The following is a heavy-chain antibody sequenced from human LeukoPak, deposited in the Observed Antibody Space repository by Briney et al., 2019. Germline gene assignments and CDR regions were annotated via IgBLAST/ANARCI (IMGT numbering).Heavy chain of an antibody. J-gene: IGHJ5*02. D-gene: IGHD3-10*01. CDR1: GGSISSYY. CDR3: ARTPLRGATFFTSYPNWFDT. V-gene: IGHV4-59*01. Sequence: SETLSLTCTVSGGSISSYYWSWIRQPPGKGLEWIGYIYYSGSTNYNPSLKSRVTISVDTSKNQFSLKLSSVTAADTAVYYCARTPLRGATFFTSYPNWFDTWGQGTLVTVSS. CDR2: IYYSGST.